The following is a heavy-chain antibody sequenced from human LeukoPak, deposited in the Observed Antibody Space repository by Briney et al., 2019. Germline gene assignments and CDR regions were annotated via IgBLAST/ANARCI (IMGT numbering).Heavy chain of an antibody. CDR3: TSSFYDSSGYRY. CDR1: GFIFSNAW. D-gene: IGHD3-22*01. J-gene: IGHJ4*02. V-gene: IGHV3-15*01. CDR2: IKSRTDGGTI. Sequence: GGSLRLSCAASGFIFSNAWMSWVRQAPGKGLEWVGRIKSRTDGGTIDYAAPVKDRFTISRDDSKDTLYLQMNSLKTEDTAVYYCTSSFYDSSGYRYWGQGTLVTVSS.